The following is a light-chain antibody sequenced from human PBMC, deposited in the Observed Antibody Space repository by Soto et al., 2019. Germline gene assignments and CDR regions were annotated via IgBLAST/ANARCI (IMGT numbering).Light chain of an antibody. J-gene: IGKJ4*01. CDR2: GAS. CDR3: QQYGRSPLT. V-gene: IGKV3-20*01. CDR1: QSVSSNY. Sequence: EIVLTQSPGILTLSPGERATLSCRASQSVSSNYLAWYQQKPGQAPRLLIYGASRSATGIPDRFSGSGSGTHFTLNISRLEPEDFAVYYCQQYGRSPLTFSGGTKVDIK.